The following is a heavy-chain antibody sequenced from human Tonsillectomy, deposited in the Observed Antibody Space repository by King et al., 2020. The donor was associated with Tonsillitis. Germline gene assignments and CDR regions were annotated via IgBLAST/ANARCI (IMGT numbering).Heavy chain of an antibody. J-gene: IGHJ5*02. D-gene: IGHD5-18*01. CDR3: ARERVTASWFDP. Sequence: VQLVESGGGLVQPGRSLRLSCTASGFTFNTYAMSWFRQAPGKGLEWVSFIRSKAYGGTVEYAASVRGRFTISRDDSKSIAYLQMNSLKTDDTAVYYCARERVTASWFDPWGQGTLVTVSS. CDR1: GFTFNTYA. CDR2: IRSKAYGGTV. V-gene: IGHV3-49*03.